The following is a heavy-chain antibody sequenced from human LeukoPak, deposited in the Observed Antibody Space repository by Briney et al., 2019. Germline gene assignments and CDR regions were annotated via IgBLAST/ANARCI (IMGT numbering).Heavy chain of an antibody. V-gene: IGHV3-20*04. CDR3: ARDADTAMVTGRFDK. J-gene: IGHJ4*02. Sequence: GGSLRLSCAASGFTFSTYWMSWVRQAPGKGLEWVSGINWNGGSTGYADSVKGRFTISRDNAKNSLYLQMNSLRAEDTAVYYCARDADTAMVTGRFDKWGQGTLVTVSS. CDR2: INWNGGST. CDR1: GFTFSTYW. D-gene: IGHD5-18*01.